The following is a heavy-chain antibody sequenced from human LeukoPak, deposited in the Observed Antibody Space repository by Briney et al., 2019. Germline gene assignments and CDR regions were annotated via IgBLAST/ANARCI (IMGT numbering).Heavy chain of an antibody. Sequence: GGSLRLPCVASGFTFSSYGMHWVRQAPGKGLEWVAVISYDGSNKYYADSVKGRFTISRDNSKNTLYLQMNSLRAEDTAVYYCAKDQSSYGYDSGFDYWGQGTLVTVSS. D-gene: IGHD5-18*01. CDR2: ISYDGSNK. CDR1: GFTFSSYG. J-gene: IGHJ4*02. CDR3: AKDQSSYGYDSGFDY. V-gene: IGHV3-30*18.